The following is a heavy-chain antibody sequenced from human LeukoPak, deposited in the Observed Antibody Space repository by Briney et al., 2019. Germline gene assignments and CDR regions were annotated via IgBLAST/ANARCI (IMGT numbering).Heavy chain of an antibody. V-gene: IGHV4-4*07. CDR2: IYTSGSI. D-gene: IGHD3-22*01. CDR1: GGSISSYY. Sequence: PSETLSLTCTVSGGSISSYYWSWIRQPAGKGLEWIGRIYTSGSINYNPSLKSRVTMSVDTSKNQFSLKLSSVTAADTAVYYCAMVGIWHYYDSSGRYFDYWGQGTLVTVSS. J-gene: IGHJ4*02. CDR3: AMVGIWHYYDSSGRYFDY.